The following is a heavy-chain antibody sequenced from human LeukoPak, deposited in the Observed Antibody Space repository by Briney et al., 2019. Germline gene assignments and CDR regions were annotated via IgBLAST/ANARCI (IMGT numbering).Heavy chain of an antibody. CDR2: IYTSGST. V-gene: IGHV4-61*02. D-gene: IGHD1-1*01. Sequence: SETLSLTCTVSGGSISSGSYYWTWIRQPAGKGLEWIGRIYTSGSTNYNPSLKSRVTMSVDTSKNQFSLKLSSVTAADTAVYYCARDPWGETGYMDVWGKGTTVTISS. CDR1: GGSISSGSYY. CDR3: ARDPWGETGYMDV. J-gene: IGHJ6*03.